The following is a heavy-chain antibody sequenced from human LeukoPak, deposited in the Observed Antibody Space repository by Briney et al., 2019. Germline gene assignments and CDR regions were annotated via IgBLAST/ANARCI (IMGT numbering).Heavy chain of an antibody. Sequence: ASVKVSCKASGYTFTAYHFHWVRLAPGQGLEWMGWINLNSGVTRYAQKFQDRVTMTRDTSITTAYMELSRLRSDDTAVYYWARDETAATGIAMDVWGQGTTVTVSS. J-gene: IGHJ6*02. CDR2: INLNSGVT. D-gene: IGHD6-13*01. CDR1: GYTFTAYH. V-gene: IGHV1-2*02. CDR3: ARDETAATGIAMDV.